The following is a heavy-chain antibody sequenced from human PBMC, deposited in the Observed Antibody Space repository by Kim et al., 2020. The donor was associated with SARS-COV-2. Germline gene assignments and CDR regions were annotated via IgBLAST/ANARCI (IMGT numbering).Heavy chain of an antibody. J-gene: IGHJ4*02. CDR2: IDPSDSYT. CDR3: ARYLRGYDYGVRLGGFDY. CDR1: GYSFTSYW. D-gene: IGHD5-12*01. Sequence: GESLKISCKGSGYSFTSYWISLVRQMPGKGLEWMGRIDPSDSYTNYSPSFQGHVTISADKSISTAYLQWSSLKTSDTAMYYCARYLRGYDYGVRLGGFDYWGQGTLVTVSS. V-gene: IGHV5-10-1*01.